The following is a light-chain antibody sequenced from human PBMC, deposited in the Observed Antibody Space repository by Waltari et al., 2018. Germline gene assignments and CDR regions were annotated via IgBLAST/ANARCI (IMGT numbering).Light chain of an antibody. J-gene: IGKJ3*01. CDR3: QQYGSSQFT. CDR2: GAS. Sequence: EVVLPQSPGTLSLSPGERATLSCRASQSVSSSYLAWYQQQPGQAPRLLIYGASSSATGIPDSFSGSGSATDFTLTTSRLEPEDFVVYYCQQYGSSQFTFGPGTKVDIK. V-gene: IGKV3-20*01. CDR1: QSVSSSY.